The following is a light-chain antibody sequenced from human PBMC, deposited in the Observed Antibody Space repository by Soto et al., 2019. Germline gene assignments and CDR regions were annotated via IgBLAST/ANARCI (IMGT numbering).Light chain of an antibody. V-gene: IGKV3-20*01. J-gene: IGKJ4*01. Sequence: EIVLTQSPGTLSLSPGERATLSCRASQSVTSSYLAWYQQKPGQAPRLLIYGASSRATGIPDRFSGSGSGTDFTITISSLEPEDFAVYYCQQYGSSPLTFGGGTKVEIK. CDR2: GAS. CDR1: QSVTSSY. CDR3: QQYGSSPLT.